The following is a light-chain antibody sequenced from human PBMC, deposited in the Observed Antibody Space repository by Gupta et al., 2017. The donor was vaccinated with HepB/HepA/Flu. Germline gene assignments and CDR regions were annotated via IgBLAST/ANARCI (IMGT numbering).Light chain of an antibody. V-gene: IGLV1-51*01. Sequence: QSVLTQPPSVSAAPGQKVTISCSGISSNTGNSYVSWYQQVPGTVPKVLIFYNYKGPLGDPAPIFCSKSGTSSTLVITRLPAGEEGGYYCPAWEKRPSSGIVFGTGTTVTVL. CDR3: PAWEKRPSSGIV. CDR2: YNY. CDR1: SSNTGNSY. J-gene: IGLJ1*01.